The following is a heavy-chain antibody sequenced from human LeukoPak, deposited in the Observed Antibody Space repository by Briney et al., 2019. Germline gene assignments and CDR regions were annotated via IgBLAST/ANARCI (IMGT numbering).Heavy chain of an antibody. V-gene: IGHV3-7*03. D-gene: IGHD6-19*01. CDR1: GFTFSSYW. J-gene: IGHJ4*02. Sequence: GGSLRLSCAASGFTFSSYWMSWVRQAPGKGLEWVANIKQDGSEKYYVDSVKGRFTISRDNAKNSLYLQMNSLRAEDTAVYYCASSGIAVAVDYWGQGTLVTVSS. CDR3: ASSGIAVAVDY. CDR2: IKQDGSEK.